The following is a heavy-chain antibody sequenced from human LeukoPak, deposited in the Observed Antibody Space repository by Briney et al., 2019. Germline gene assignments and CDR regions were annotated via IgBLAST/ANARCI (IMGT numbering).Heavy chain of an antibody. Sequence: AGGSLRLSCAASGFTFSSYGMHWVRQAPGKGLEWVAVISYDGSNKYYADSVKGRFTISRDNSKNTVYLQMNSPRAEDTAVYFCAKVWFGEKTFDYWGQGTLVTVSS. CDR2: ISYDGSNK. CDR3: AKVWFGEKTFDY. CDR1: GFTFSSYG. D-gene: IGHD3-10*01. J-gene: IGHJ4*02. V-gene: IGHV3-30*18.